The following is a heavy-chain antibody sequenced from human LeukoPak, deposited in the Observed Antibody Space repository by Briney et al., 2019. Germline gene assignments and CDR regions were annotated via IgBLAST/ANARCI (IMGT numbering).Heavy chain of an antibody. J-gene: IGHJ4*02. D-gene: IGHD2-15*01. V-gene: IGHV3-66*01. CDR1: GFAVSSNY. CDR2: IYSGGST. CDR3: ARDAPVASVVVVASYFDY. Sequence: GGSLRLSCAASGFAVSSNYMSWVRQAPGKGLEWVSVIYSGGSTYYADSVKGRFTISRDNSKNTLYLQMNSLRAEDTAVYYCARDAPVASVVVVASYFDYWGQGTLVTVSS.